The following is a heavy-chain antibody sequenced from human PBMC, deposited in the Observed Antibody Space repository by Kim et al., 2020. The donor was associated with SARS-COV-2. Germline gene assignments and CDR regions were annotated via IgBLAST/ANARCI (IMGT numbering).Heavy chain of an antibody. CDR3: ARDRRYCSGGSCYRSSGPSFDY. J-gene: IGHJ4*02. CDR2: INPSGGST. V-gene: IGHV1-46*01. D-gene: IGHD2-15*01. CDR1: GYTFTSYY. Sequence: ASVKVSCKASGYTFTSYYMHWVRQAPGQGLEWMGIINPSGGSTSYAQKFQGRVTMTRDTSTSTVYMELSSLRSEDTAVYYCARDRRYCSGGSCYRSSGPSFDYWGQGTLVTVSS.